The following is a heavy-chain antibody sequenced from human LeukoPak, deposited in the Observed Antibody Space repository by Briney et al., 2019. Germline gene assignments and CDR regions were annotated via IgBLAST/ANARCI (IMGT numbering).Heavy chain of an antibody. D-gene: IGHD5-12*01. Sequence: GGSLRLSCAASGFTFSSYAMHWVRQAPGKGLEWVAVISYDGSNKYYADSVKGRFTISRDSSKNTLYLQMNSLRAEDTAVYYCARGKLGWLRFRTLDYWGQGTLVTVS. J-gene: IGHJ4*02. CDR3: ARGKLGWLRFRTLDY. CDR1: GFTFSSYA. CDR2: ISYDGSNK. V-gene: IGHV3-30-3*01.